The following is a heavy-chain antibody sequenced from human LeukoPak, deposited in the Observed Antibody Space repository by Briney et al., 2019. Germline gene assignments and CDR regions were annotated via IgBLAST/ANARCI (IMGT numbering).Heavy chain of an antibody. CDR3: ARATQWAPGHFDY. CDR1: GFTVSSNY. J-gene: IGHJ4*02. CDR2: IYSGGST. D-gene: IGHD1-26*01. V-gene: IGHV3-53*05. Sequence: PGGSLRLSCAASGFTVSSNYMSWVRQAPGKGLEWVSVIYSGGSTYYADSVKGRFTISRDNSKNTLYLQMNSLRSDDTAVYYCARATQWAPGHFDYWGQGTLVTVSS.